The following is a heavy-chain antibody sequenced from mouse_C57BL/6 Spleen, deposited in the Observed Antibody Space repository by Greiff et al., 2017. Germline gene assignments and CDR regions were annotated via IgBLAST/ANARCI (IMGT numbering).Heavy chain of an antibody. CDR2: IDPSDSYT. J-gene: IGHJ4*01. Sequence: QVQLQQPGAELVMPGASVKLSCKASGYTFTSYWMHWVKQRPGQGLEWIGEIDPSDSYTNYNQKFKGKSTLTVDKSSSTAYMQLSSLTSEDSAVYYCARRPYDDDVGYYAMDYWGQGTSVTVSS. CDR3: ARRPYDDDVGYYAMDY. D-gene: IGHD2-4*01. V-gene: IGHV1-69*01. CDR1: GYTFTSYW.